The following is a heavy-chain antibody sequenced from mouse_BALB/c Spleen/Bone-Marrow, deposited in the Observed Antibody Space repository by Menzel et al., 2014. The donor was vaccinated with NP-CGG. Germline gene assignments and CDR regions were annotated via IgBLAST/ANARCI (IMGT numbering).Heavy chain of an antibody. Sequence: VQLQQSGPGLVKPSQSLSLTCSVTGYSITSGYYWNWIRQFPGNKLEWMGYISYDGSNKYNPSLKNRISITRDTSKNQFFLKLNPVTTEDTTTYYCAELLYWYFDVWGAGTTVTVSS. CDR1: GYSITSGYY. J-gene: IGHJ1*01. CDR3: AELLYWYFDV. CDR2: ISYDGSN. V-gene: IGHV3-6*02.